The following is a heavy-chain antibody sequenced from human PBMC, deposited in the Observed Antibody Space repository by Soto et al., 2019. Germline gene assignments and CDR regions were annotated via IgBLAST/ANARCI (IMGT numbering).Heavy chain of an antibody. CDR1: GFTFSSYG. J-gene: IGHJ6*02. CDR2: IWYDGSNK. D-gene: IGHD3-22*01. CDR3: ARDRYYDSPYYYGMDV. Sequence: GGSLRLSCAASGFTFSSYGMHWVRQAPGKGLEWVAVIWYDGSNKYYADSVKGRFTISRDNSKNTLYLQMNSLRAEDTAVYYCARDRYYDSPYYYGMDVWGQGTTVTVSS. V-gene: IGHV3-33*01.